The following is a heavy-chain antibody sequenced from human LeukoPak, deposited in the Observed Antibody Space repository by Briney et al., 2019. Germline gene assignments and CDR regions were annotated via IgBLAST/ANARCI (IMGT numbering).Heavy chain of an antibody. Sequence: ASVKVSCKASGYTFTSYGISWVRQAPGQGLEWMGWISAYNGNTNYAQKLQGRVTMTTDTSTSTAYMELRSLRSDDTAVYYCAAFPKIVVVPAAILDYYYYGMDVWGQGTTVTVSS. J-gene: IGHJ6*02. CDR2: ISAYNGNT. V-gene: IGHV1-18*01. CDR1: GYTFTSYG. CDR3: AAFPKIVVVPAAILDYYYYGMDV. D-gene: IGHD2-2*01.